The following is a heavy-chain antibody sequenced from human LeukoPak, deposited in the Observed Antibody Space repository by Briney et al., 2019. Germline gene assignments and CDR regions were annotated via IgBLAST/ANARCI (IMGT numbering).Heavy chain of an antibody. CDR3: ARVNSGSYSYYFDY. Sequence: SETLSLTCTVSGYSISSGYYWGWIRQPPGKGLEWIGSIYHSGRTFYNPSLKSRVTISVDTSKNQFSLKLSSVIAADTAVYYCARVNSGSYSYYFDYWGQGTLVTVSS. CDR1: GYSISSGYY. D-gene: IGHD1-26*01. CDR2: IYHSGRT. V-gene: IGHV4-38-2*02. J-gene: IGHJ4*02.